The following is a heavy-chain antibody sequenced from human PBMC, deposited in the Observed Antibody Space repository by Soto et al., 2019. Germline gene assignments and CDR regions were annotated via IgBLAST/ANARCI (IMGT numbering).Heavy chain of an antibody. J-gene: IGHJ5*02. Sequence: PGGSLRLSCAASGFTFSDYYMTWIRQAPGKGLEWVSYISSSGITIYYADSVKGRFTISRDNAKNSLYLQMHSLRAEDSAVYYCARAYLYNTSEDWFDPWGQGTLVTVSS. CDR3: ARAYLYNTSEDWFDP. CDR2: ISSSGITI. V-gene: IGHV3-11*01. D-gene: IGHD6-13*01. CDR1: GFTFSDYY.